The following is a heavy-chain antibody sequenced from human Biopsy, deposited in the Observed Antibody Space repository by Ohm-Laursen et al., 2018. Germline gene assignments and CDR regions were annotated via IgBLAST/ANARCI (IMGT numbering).Heavy chain of an antibody. CDR3: AKGQDLRGGAEYFQH. Sequence: SVKASCKASGYTFTGQYLHWVRQVPGQGLEWMGWINPHSGTTKFAQDFQGRATMTRDTSITTAYMELRRLRSDDTAVYYCAKGQDLRGGAEYFQHWGQGALVTVSS. J-gene: IGHJ1*01. D-gene: IGHD2-15*01. CDR1: GYTFTGQY. CDR2: INPHSGTT. V-gene: IGHV1-2*02.